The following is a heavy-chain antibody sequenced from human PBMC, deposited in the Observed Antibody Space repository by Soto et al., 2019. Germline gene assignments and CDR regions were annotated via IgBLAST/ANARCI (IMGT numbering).Heavy chain of an antibody. D-gene: IGHD6-13*01. CDR2: ISGSGGST. CDR3: AKRPGPDSSSWYVAWFDP. CDR1: GFTFSSYA. V-gene: IGHV3-23*01. Sequence: HPGGSLRLSCAASGFTFSSYAMSWFRQAPGKGLEWVSAISGSGGSTYYADSVKGRFTISRDNSKNTLYLQMNSLRAEDTAVYYCAKRPGPDSSSWYVAWFDPWGQGTLVTVSS. J-gene: IGHJ5*02.